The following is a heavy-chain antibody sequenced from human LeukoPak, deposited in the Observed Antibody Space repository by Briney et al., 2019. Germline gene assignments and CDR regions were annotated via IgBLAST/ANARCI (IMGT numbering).Heavy chain of an antibody. CDR3: ARDSSSSWPSDAFDI. CDR2: ISAYNGNT. Sequence: GASVKVSCTASGYTFTSYGISWVRQAPGQGLEWMGWISAYNGNTNYAQKLQGRVTMTTDTSTSTAYMELRSLRSDDTAVYYCARDSSSSWPSDAFDIWGQGTMVTVSS. CDR1: GYTFTSYG. V-gene: IGHV1-18*01. D-gene: IGHD6-13*01. J-gene: IGHJ3*02.